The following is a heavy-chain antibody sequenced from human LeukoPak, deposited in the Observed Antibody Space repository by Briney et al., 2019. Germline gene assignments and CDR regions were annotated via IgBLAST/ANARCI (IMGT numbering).Heavy chain of an antibody. D-gene: IGHD3-10*01. V-gene: IGHV4-38-2*02. CDR2: IYHSGSS. CDR3: ARVSGSGDSTSWFDP. Sequence: PSETLSLTCTVSGYSISSGFYWGWIRQSPGKGLEWIGNIYHSGSSYYNPSLKSRVTISVDTSKNQFSLKLSSVTAADTAVYYCARVSGSGDSTSWFDPWGQGTLVTVSS. J-gene: IGHJ5*02. CDR1: GYSISSGFY.